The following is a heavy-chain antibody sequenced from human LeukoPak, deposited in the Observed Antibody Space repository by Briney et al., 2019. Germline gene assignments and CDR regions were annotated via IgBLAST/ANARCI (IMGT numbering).Heavy chain of an antibody. J-gene: IGHJ4*02. Sequence: SETLSLTRTISRGSISTYYWSWTRQPPGTTLEWMGNIHYTGRTRYNPSPESRVTMSLDTPKNEFSLRLTSMTAADSAVYYFARGRPDPQNSDYWDYWGQGILVTVSS. CDR3: ARGRPDPQNSDYWDY. CDR1: RGSISTYY. D-gene: IGHD3-22*01. CDR2: IHYTGRT. V-gene: IGHV4-59*13.